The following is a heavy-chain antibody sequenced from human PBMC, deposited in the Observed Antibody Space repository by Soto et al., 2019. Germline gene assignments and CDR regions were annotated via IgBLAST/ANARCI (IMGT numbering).Heavy chain of an antibody. J-gene: IGHJ4*02. Sequence: ASVKVSCKASGYTFTSYGISWVRQAPGQGLEWMGWISAYNVNTNYAQKLQGRVTMTTDTSTSTAYMELRSLSSDDTAVYYCATTTVTTESPLDYWGQGTLVTVSS. CDR1: GYTFTSYG. V-gene: IGHV1-18*01. CDR2: ISAYNVNT. D-gene: IGHD4-17*01. CDR3: ATTTVTTESPLDY.